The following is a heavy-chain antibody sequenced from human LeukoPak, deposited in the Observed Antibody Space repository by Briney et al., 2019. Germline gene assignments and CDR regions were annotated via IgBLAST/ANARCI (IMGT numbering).Heavy chain of an antibody. CDR3: ATYCGGDCAPGGY. V-gene: IGHV1-2*02. CDR2: INPKSGDT. CDR1: GYTFTDHY. D-gene: IGHD2-21*01. Sequence: ASVKVSCKALGYTFTDHYVHWVRQAPGQGLEWMGWINPKSGDTKYVQKLQGRLTMTRDTSLRTAYMELTRLRSDDTAVFYCATYCGGDCAPGGYWGQGTLVTVSS. J-gene: IGHJ4*02.